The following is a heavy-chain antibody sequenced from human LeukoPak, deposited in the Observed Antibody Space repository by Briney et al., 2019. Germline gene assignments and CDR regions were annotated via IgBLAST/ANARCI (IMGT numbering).Heavy chain of an antibody. V-gene: IGHV1-46*01. CDR3: ARGGYVARHNWFDP. Sequence: GASVKVSCKASGYTFITYYMHWVRQAPGQGLEWMGIIGPSNGNTNYAQKFQGRVTMTRDTSTTTVYMELSSLRSEDTAVYYCARGGYVARHNWFDPWGQGTLVTVSS. CDR2: IGPSNGNT. CDR1: GYTFITYY. D-gene: IGHD5-12*01. J-gene: IGHJ5*02.